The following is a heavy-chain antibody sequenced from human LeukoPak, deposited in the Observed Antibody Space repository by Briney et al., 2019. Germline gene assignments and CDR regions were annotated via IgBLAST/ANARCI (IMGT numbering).Heavy chain of an antibody. CDR1: GGSINSYF. V-gene: IGHV4-59*01. Sequence: SETLSLTCTVSGGSINSYFWSWIRQPPGKGLEWIGYIYYSGSTDYNPSLKSRVTISVDTSKNQLSLKLSSVTAADTAVYYCARKSSSGWYFDHWGQGTLVTVSS. D-gene: IGHD6-19*01. J-gene: IGHJ4*02. CDR3: ARKSSSGWYFDH. CDR2: IYYSGST.